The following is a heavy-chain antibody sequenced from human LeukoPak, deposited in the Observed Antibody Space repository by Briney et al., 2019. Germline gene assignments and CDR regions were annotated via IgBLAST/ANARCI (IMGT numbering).Heavy chain of an antibody. J-gene: IGHJ4*02. V-gene: IGHV1-2*02. CDR3: ATLGGHSLAAQNGY. CDR1: GYTFTVYF. CDR2: MNPDNGGT. D-gene: IGHD3-16*01. Sequence: ASVKVSCKASGYTFTVYFMHWVRQAPGQGLEWMGLMNPDNGGTHYAQKFQGRVTMTRDSPINTAYMELSRLTSDDTAVYYCATLGGHSLAAQNGYWGQGTLVTVSS.